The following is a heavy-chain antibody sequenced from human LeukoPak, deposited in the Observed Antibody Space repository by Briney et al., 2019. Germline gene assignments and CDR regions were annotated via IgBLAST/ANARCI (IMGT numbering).Heavy chain of an antibody. D-gene: IGHD2-15*01. CDR2: IKKDGSEK. Sequence: GGSLRLSCGASGFIFKNNWMSWVRQAPGKGLEWVANIKKDGSEKNYVDSVKGRFTISRDNAKNSLYLQMNSLRAEDTAVYYCVRGFCIGVSCHSSYFDYWGQGALVTVSS. CDR1: GFIFKNNW. V-gene: IGHV3-7*01. J-gene: IGHJ4*02. CDR3: VRGFCIGVSCHSSYFDY.